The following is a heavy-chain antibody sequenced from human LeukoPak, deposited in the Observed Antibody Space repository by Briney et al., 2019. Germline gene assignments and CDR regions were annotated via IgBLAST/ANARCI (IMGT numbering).Heavy chain of an antibody. Sequence: GESLKISCKGSGYSFTSYWIAWVRQMPGKGLEWMGIINPGDSHTRYSPSFQGQVTISADKSISTAYLQWSSLKASDTAIYYCATRKTGTTWEGWFDPWGQGTLVTVSS. CDR1: GYSFTSYW. J-gene: IGHJ5*02. V-gene: IGHV5-51*01. CDR2: INPGDSHT. D-gene: IGHD1-7*01. CDR3: ATRKTGTTWEGWFDP.